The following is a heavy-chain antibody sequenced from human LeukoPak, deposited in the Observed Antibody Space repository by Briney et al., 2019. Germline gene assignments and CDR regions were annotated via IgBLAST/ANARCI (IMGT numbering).Heavy chain of an antibody. CDR2: VNLQGST. CDR1: GGSISNTNW. J-gene: IGHJ2*01. D-gene: IGHD2-2*01. V-gene: IGHV4-4*02. Sequence: SETLSLTCGVSGGSISNTNWWTWVRQPPGKGLEWIGEVNLQGSTNYNPSLKSRVAISVDKSENHISLKLTSVTAADTAVYYCARVKIGYCSSTSCYSNWYFDLWGRGTLVTVSS. CDR3: ARVKIGYCSSTSCYSNWYFDL.